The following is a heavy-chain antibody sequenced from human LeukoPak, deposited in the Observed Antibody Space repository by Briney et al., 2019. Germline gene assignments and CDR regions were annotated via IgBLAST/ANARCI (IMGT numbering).Heavy chain of an antibody. CDR1: GFTFSSFN. J-gene: IGHJ3*02. D-gene: IGHD3-22*01. CDR3: ARVNYYDSSDAFDI. CDR2: INYSSRTI. Sequence: GGSLRLSCAASGFTFSSFNMNWVRQAPGKGLEWISYINYSSRTIYYADSVKGRFTISRDSSKNTLYLQMNSLRAEDTAVYYCARVNYYDSSDAFDIWGQGTMVTVSS. V-gene: IGHV3-48*01.